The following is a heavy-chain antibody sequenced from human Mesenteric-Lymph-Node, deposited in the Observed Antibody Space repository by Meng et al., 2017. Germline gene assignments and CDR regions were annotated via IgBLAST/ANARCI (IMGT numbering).Heavy chain of an antibody. D-gene: IGHD3-3*01. CDR3: ARVGVHGDFDY. Sequence: GESLKISCVASGFTFSNYAMAWVRQTPGRGLEWVSAIAGGNRNYKYAADSVTGRFTTSRDNAKNSLYLQMNSLRAEDTAVYYCARVGVHGDFDYWGQGTLVTVSS. CDR1: GFTFSNYA. J-gene: IGHJ4*02. V-gene: IGHV3-21*01. CDR2: IAGGNRNYK.